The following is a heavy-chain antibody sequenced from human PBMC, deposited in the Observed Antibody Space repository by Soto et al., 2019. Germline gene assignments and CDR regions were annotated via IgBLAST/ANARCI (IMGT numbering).Heavy chain of an antibody. CDR1: GGSISSYY. CDR2: IYYSGST. D-gene: IGHD3-3*01. CDR3: ARDFILVEGRVDYYYYMDV. V-gene: IGHV4-59*01. Sequence: QVQLQESGPGLVKPSETLSLTCTVSGGSISSYYWSWIRQPPGKGLEWIGYIYYSGSTNYNPSLKSRVTISVDTSKNQFSLKLSSVTAADTAVYYCARDFILVEGRVDYYYYMDVWGKGTTVTVSS. J-gene: IGHJ6*03.